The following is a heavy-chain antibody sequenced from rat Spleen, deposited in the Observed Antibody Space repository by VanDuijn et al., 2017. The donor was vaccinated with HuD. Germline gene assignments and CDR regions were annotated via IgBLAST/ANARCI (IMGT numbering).Heavy chain of an antibody. CDR2: ISTGGGNT. Sequence: EVQLVESGGGLVQPGRSMKLSCAASGFTFSNYYMAWVRQAPTKGLEWVASISTGGGNTYYRDSVKGRVTISRDNAKSTLYLQMDSLRSEDTATYYCAREGPYRYNLEYYWYFDFWGPGTMVTVSS. J-gene: IGHJ1*01. CDR3: AREGPYRYNLEYYWYFDF. V-gene: IGHV5-25*01. CDR1: GFTFSNYY. D-gene: IGHD1-5*01.